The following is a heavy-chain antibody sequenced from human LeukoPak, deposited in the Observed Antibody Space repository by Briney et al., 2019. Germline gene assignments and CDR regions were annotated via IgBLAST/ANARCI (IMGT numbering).Heavy chain of an antibody. CDR2: INPNSGGT. CDR3: ARGRITMVRGVIIYWFDP. D-gene: IGHD3-10*01. J-gene: IGHJ5*02. Sequence: ASVKVSRKASGYTFTGYYMHWVRQAPGQGLEWMGWINPNSGGTNYAQKFQGRVTITRNTSISTAYMELSSLRSEDTAVYYCARGRITMVRGVIIYWFDPWGQGTLVTVSS. V-gene: IGHV1-2*02. CDR1: GYTFTGYY.